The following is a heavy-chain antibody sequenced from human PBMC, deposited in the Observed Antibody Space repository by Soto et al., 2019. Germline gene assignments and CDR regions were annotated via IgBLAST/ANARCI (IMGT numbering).Heavy chain of an antibody. Sequence: GASVKVSCKASGFTFTSSAVQWVRQARGQRLEWIGWTVVGSGNTNYAQKFQERVTITRDMSTSTAYMGLSSLRSEDTAVYYCAAASSSREYCSGGSCLYYYYGMDVWGQGTTVTVSS. D-gene: IGHD2-15*01. CDR1: GFTFTSSA. CDR3: AAASSSREYCSGGSCLYYYYGMDV. J-gene: IGHJ6*02. V-gene: IGHV1-58*01. CDR2: TVVGSGNT.